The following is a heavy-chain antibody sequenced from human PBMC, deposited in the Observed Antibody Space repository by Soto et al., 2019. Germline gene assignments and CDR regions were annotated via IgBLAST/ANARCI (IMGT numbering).Heavy chain of an antibody. CDR3: ARDHQYQLPHYYYGMDV. V-gene: IGHV3-74*01. Sequence: GGSLRLSCAASGFTFSSYWMHWVRQAPGKGLVWVSRINSDGSSTSYADSVKGRFTISRDNAKNTLYLQMNSLRAEDTAVYYCARDHQYQLPHYYYGMDVWGQGTTVTVSS. CDR1: GFTFSSYW. D-gene: IGHD2-2*01. CDR2: INSDGSST. J-gene: IGHJ6*02.